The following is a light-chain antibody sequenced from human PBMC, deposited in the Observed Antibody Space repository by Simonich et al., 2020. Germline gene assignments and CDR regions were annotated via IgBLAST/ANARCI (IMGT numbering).Light chain of an antibody. V-gene: IGLV2-14*01. CDR1: SSDVGGYNY. J-gene: IGLJ2*01. CDR3: SSYTSSSSVV. CDR2: AVS. Sequence: QSALTQPASVSGSPGQSITISCTGTSSDVGGYNYVSWYQQHPGKAPKLMIYAVSKRPSGGSNRFSGSKSGNTASLTISGLQAEDEADYYCSSYTSSSSVVFGGGTKLTVL.